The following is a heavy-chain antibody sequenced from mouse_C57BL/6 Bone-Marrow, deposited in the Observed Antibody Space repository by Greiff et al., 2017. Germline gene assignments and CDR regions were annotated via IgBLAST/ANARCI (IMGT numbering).Heavy chain of an antibody. J-gene: IGHJ4*01. CDR1: GFTFSSYA. D-gene: IGHD1-1*01. V-gene: IGHV5-9-1*02. CDR3: TRSSVITTAFYAMDY. Sequence: EVKLVESGEGLVKPGGSLKLSCAASGFTFSSYAMSWVRQTPEKRLAWVAYISSGGDYIYYADTVKGRFTIPRHNARNTLYLQMSRLKSEDTAMYYCTRSSVITTAFYAMDYWGQGTSVTVSS. CDR2: ISSGGDYI.